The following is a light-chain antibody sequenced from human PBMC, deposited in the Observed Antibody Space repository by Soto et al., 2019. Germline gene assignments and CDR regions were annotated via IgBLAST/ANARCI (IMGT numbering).Light chain of an antibody. J-gene: IGKJ1*01. CDR3: QQTNSFPRT. Sequence: DIQMTQSPSSVSASVGDRFTITCRASQGISYWLAWYQQKPGKAPKLLISAASSLQSGVPSRFSGSGSGTDFTLTISSLQPEDFATYYCQQTNSFPRTFGQATKVDIK. CDR1: QGISYW. V-gene: IGKV1-12*01. CDR2: AAS.